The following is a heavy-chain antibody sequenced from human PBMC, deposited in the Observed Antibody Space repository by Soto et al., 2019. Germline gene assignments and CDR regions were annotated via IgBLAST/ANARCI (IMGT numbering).Heavy chain of an antibody. Sequence: QVQLRQWGAGLLKPSETLSLTCNVSGGSFSDYQWTWIRQSPDKGLEWIGEISHNCDTNSKPSLRSRLTMSVDTSKRQFSLRLSSVTSADTAVYFCAGGPDYGDYDAWGQGTLVTVSS. V-gene: IGHV4-34*01. D-gene: IGHD4-17*01. J-gene: IGHJ5*02. CDR2: ISHNCDT. CDR1: GGSFSDYQ. CDR3: AGGPDYGDYDA.